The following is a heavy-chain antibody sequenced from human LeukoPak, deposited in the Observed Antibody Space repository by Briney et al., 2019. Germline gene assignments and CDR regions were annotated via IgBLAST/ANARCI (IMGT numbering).Heavy chain of an antibody. CDR2: IFPSDSDT. J-gene: IGHJ4*02. D-gene: IGHD6-19*01. Sequence: GESLKISCKASGYSFTSYWIGLVRQVPREGLELLGIIFPSDSDTRYSPSFQGQFTISADKSISTAYLQWSSLKASDTAMYYCASAVAGPYYFDYWGQGTLVTVSS. CDR1: GYSFTSYW. CDR3: ASAVAGPYYFDY. V-gene: IGHV5-51*01.